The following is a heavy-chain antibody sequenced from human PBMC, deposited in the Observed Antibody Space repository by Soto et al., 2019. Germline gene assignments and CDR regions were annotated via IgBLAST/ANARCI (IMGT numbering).Heavy chain of an antibody. D-gene: IGHD6-13*01. CDR1: GGSFSGYY. CDR3: AGGRGYSSSWLNYYGMDV. CDR2: INHSGST. V-gene: IGHV4-34*01. Sequence: SETLSLTCAVYGGSFSGYYWSWIRQPPGKGLEWIGEINHSGSTNYNPSLKSRVTISVDTSKNQFSLKLSSVTAADTAVYYCAGGRGYSSSWLNYYGMDVWGQGTTVTVSS. J-gene: IGHJ6*02.